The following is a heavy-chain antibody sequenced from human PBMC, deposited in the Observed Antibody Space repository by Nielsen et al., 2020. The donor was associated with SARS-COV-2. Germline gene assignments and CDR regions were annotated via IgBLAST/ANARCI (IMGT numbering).Heavy chain of an antibody. J-gene: IGHJ4*02. Sequence: SLKISCAASGFNFSDYFMAWIRQVPGKGLHSVSYISNSNRYTKYADSVMGRFTISRDNTKNSLYLQMDSLRVEDTAVYFCARATLHSLRSSWFEGIDSWGQGTLVTVSS. CDR2: ISNSNRYT. V-gene: IGHV3-11*05. CDR3: ARATLHSLRSSWFEGIDS. CDR1: GFNFSDYF. D-gene: IGHD3-10*01.